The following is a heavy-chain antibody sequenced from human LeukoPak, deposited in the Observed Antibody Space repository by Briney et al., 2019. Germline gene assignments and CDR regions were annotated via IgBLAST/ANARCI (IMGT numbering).Heavy chain of an antibody. V-gene: IGHV4-59*01. Sequence: PSETLSLTCTVSGVSINDYYWNWLRQPPGKGLEWIGYIYYRGATNSNPSLRSRVTTSIDTSRTQFSLKLGSVTAADTAVYYCAGVFSGRRPFELWGQGTLVTVSS. CDR1: GVSINDYY. CDR2: IYYRGAT. D-gene: IGHD3-10*01. J-gene: IGHJ4*02. CDR3: AGVFSGRRPFEL.